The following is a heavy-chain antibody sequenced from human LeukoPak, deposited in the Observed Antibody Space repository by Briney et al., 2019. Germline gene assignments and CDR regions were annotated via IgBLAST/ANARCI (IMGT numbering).Heavy chain of an antibody. D-gene: IGHD6-25*01. V-gene: IGHV1-2*06. CDR3: ARDGSSSGGMDV. Sequence: GASVKVSCKASGYTFTNYYMHWVRQAPGRGLEWMGRINPNSGGTNYAQKFQGRVTMTRDTSSSTAYMDLSRLRSDDTAVYYCARDGSSSGGMDVWGKGTTVTVSS. CDR1: GYTFTNYY. CDR2: INPNSGGT. J-gene: IGHJ6*04.